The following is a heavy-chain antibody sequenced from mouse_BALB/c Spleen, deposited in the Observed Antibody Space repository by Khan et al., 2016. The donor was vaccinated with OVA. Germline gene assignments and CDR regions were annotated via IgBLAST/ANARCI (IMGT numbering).Heavy chain of an antibody. CDR2: ISSGGSDT. CDR3: TIHRACYGSNPYFDF. V-gene: IGHV5-6-4*01. D-gene: IGHD1-1*01. CDR1: GFSFSSYA. J-gene: IGHJ2*01. Sequence: EVKLVESGGGLLRPGGSLKLSCAASGFSFSSYAMSWVRQTPDKGLEWVATISSGGSDTYYPDSVKGRFTISRDTAKNTLYLQMSSLKSEDTAKYSGTIHRACYGSNPYFDFWGPGTTLTVSS.